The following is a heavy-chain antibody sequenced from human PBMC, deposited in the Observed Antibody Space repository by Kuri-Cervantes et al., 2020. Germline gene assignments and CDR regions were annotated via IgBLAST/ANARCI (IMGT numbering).Heavy chain of an antibody. CDR2: ISYDGSNK. Sequence: GGSLRLSCAASGFTFSSYGMHWVRQAPGKGLEWVAVISYDGSNKYYADSVKGRFTISRDNPKNTLYVQMNSLRAEDTAVYYCARVLYGGDSFWYIDLWGRGTLVTVSS. V-gene: IGHV3-30*03. CDR3: ARVLYGGDSFWYIDL. J-gene: IGHJ2*01. CDR1: GFTFSSYG. D-gene: IGHD4-23*01.